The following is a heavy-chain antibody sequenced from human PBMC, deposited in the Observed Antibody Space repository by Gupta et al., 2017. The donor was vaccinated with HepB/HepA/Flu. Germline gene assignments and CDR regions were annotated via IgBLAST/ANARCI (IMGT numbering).Heavy chain of an antibody. CDR1: GFTFSNYA. V-gene: IGHV3-23*05. CDR2: ITKSGSDT. D-gene: IGHD3-16*01. J-gene: IGHJ4*02. Sequence: EVQLLESGGGSVQPEGSLRLSCAATGFTFSNYAMAWVRQAPGKGLEWVSVITKSGSDTYADSVKGRFTISRDNSKNTVSLQMNSLRAEDTAVYYCAKSFQVWPADPYDYWGQGTLVSVSS. CDR3: AKSFQVWPADPYDY.